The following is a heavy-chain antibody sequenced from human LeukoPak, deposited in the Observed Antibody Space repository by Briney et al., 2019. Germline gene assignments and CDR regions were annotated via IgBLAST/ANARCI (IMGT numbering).Heavy chain of an antibody. D-gene: IGHD1/OR15-1a*01. J-gene: IGHJ6*03. V-gene: IGHV4-4*07. CDR1: GGSISSYY. CDR3: ARDRYNWNTYYYYMDV. CDR2: IYTSGST. Sequence: WETLSLTCTVSGGSISSYYWSWIRQPAGKGLEWIGRIYTSGSTNYNPSLKSRVTMSVDTSKNQFSLKLSSVTAADTAVYYCARDRYNWNTYYYYMDVWGKGTTVTVSS.